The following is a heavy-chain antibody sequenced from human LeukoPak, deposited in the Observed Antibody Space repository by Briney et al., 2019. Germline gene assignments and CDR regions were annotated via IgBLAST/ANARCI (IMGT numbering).Heavy chain of an antibody. J-gene: IGHJ1*01. Sequence: ASVKVSCKASGYTFTGSYMHWVRQAPGQGLEWMGWINPNNGGTNYAQKFQGRVTMTRDTSISTAYMELSRLRSDDTAVYYCARDWAWEQVWFQHWGQGTQVIVS. CDR3: ARDWAWEQVWFQH. D-gene: IGHD1-26*01. CDR2: INPNNGGT. CDR1: GYTFTGSY. V-gene: IGHV1-2*02.